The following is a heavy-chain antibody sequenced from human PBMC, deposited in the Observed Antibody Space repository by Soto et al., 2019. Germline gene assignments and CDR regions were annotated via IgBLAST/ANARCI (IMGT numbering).Heavy chain of an antibody. CDR3: TTERELLCFGLSEGMDV. CDR2: IKSKTDGGTT. D-gene: IGHD3-10*01. V-gene: IGHV3-15*01. J-gene: IGHJ6*02. CDR1: GFSCSNAW. Sequence: PGRSLRVSCAAAGFSCSNAWMSWVRQAPGKGLEWVGRIKSKTDGGTTDYAAPVKGRFTISRDDSKKTLYLQMNSLKTEDTAVYYCTTERELLCFGLSEGMDVWGQGTTVTASS.